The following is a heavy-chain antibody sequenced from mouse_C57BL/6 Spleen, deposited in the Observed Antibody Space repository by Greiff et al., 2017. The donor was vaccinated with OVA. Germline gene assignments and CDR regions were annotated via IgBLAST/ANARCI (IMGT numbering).Heavy chain of an antibody. CDR2: ISSGGSYT. D-gene: IGHD1-3*01. V-gene: IGHV5-6*01. CDR3: AIYRGYFDY. Sequence: EVKLVESGGDLVKPGGSLKLSCAASGFTFSSYGMSWVRQTPDKRLEWVATISSGGSYTYYPDSVKGRFTISRDNAKNTLYLQMSSLKSEDTAMYYCAIYRGYFDYWGQGTTLTVSS. CDR1: GFTFSSYG. J-gene: IGHJ2*01.